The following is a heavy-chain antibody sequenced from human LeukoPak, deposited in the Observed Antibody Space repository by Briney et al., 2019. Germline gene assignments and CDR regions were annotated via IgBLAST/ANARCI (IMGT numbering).Heavy chain of an antibody. V-gene: IGHV3-21*01. J-gene: IGHJ4*02. D-gene: IGHD1-26*01. CDR2: ISSTSSYI. CDR3: ARVKSGSVVGANKLDC. Sequence: GGSLRLSCAASGFTFSSYSMNWVRHAPGKGVEWVSSISSTSSYIYYGDSVKGRFTISRDNAKNSLYLQMNSLRAEDTAVYYCARVKSGSVVGANKLDCWGQGTLVTVSS. CDR1: GFTFSSYS.